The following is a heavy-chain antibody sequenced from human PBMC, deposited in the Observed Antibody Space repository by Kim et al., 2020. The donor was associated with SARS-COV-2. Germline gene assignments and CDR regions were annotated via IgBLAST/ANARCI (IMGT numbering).Heavy chain of an antibody. D-gene: IGHD6-13*01. V-gene: IGHV4-61*03. CDR2: IDYSGRT. CDR1: GGSVSSGSYY. J-gene: IGHJ4*02. Sequence: SETLSLTCTVSGGSVSSGSYYWSWIRQPPGKGLEWIGYIDYSGRTNYNPSLKSRVTISVDTSKNHFPLKLSSMTAADTAVYYCARKFDSSSFDYWGQGTL. CDR3: ARKFDSSSFDY.